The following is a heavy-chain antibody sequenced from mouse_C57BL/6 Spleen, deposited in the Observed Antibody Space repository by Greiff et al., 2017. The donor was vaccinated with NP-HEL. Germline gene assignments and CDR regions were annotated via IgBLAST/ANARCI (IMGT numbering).Heavy chain of an antibody. CDR3: ARREYDYSWCAY. CDR2: IYPGDGDT. J-gene: IGHJ3*01. Sequence: QVQLQQSGAELVKPGASVKISCKASGYAFSSYWMNWVKQRPGKGLEWIGQIYPGDGDTNYNGKFKGKATLTADKSSSTAYMQLSSLTSEDSAVYFCARREYDYSWCAYWGQGTLVTVSA. CDR1: GYAFSSYW. D-gene: IGHD2-4*01. V-gene: IGHV1-80*01.